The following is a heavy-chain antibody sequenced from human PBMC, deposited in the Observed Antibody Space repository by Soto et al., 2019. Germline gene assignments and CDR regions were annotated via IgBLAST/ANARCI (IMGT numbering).Heavy chain of an antibody. CDR2: IYYSGST. CDR1: GGSISSYY. J-gene: IGHJ4*02. Sequence: QVQLQESGPGLVKPSETLSLTCTVSGGSISSYYWSWIRQPPGKGLEWIGYIYYSGSTNYNPSLXSXVXIXXDTSKNQSSLKLSSVTAADTAVYYCARRYSSGFDFWGQGTLVTVSS. D-gene: IGHD6-19*01. V-gene: IGHV4-59*08. CDR3: ARRYSSGFDF.